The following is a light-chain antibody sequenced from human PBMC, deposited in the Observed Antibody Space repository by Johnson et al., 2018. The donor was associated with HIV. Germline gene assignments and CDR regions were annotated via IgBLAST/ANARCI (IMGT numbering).Light chain of an antibody. V-gene: IGLV1-51*02. CDR1: VSNIESYF. Sequence: QSVLTQPPSVSAAPGQTVNISCSGNVSNIESYFVSWYQQLPGAAPTLLIYEDNKRPSGIPDRFSGSKSGTSATLGITGLQTGAKADYYCGTWVTSLGAGSVVGTGTKVTGL. J-gene: IGLJ1*01. CDR2: EDN. CDR3: GTWVTSLGAGSV.